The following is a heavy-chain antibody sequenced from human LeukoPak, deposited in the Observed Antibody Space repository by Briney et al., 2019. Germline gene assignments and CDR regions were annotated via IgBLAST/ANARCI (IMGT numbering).Heavy chain of an antibody. CDR2: ISWDGGST. Sequence: RSGGSLRLSCAASGFAFDDYAMHWVRQAPGKGLEWVSLISWDGGSTYYADSVKGRFTISRDNSKNSLYLQMNSLRAEDTALYYCTKDVSVAGYYYYAMDVWGQGTTVTVSS. D-gene: IGHD2-15*01. CDR1: GFAFDDYA. V-gene: IGHV3-43D*03. CDR3: TKDVSVAGYYYYAMDV. J-gene: IGHJ6*02.